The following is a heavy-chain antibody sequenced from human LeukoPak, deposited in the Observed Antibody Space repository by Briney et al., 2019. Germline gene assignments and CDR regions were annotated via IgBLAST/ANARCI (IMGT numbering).Heavy chain of an antibody. CDR2: VNPDTGGT. CDR1: GYTFTDYY. Sequence: GASVKASCKASGYTFTDYYIHWARQAPGQGLEWMGWVNPDTGGTNYAQSFQGRVTMTRDTSISTAYMELSRLRSDDTAVYYCARDAALFQGIDYWGQGILVTVSS. V-gene: IGHV1-2*02. D-gene: IGHD6-6*01. CDR3: ARDAALFQGIDY. J-gene: IGHJ4*02.